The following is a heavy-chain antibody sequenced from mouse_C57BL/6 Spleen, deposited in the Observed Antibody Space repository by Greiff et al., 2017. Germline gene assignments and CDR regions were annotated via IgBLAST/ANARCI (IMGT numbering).Heavy chain of an antibody. V-gene: IGHV1-81*01. CDR2: IYPRSGNT. CDR1: GYTFTSYG. CDR3: AKSWVY. J-gene: IGHJ3*01. D-gene: IGHD4-1*01. Sequence: VKVVESGAELARPGDSVKLSCKASGYTFTSYGISWVKQRTGKGLEWIGEIYPRSGNTYYNEKFKGKATLTADKSSSTAYMESRSLTCEDSAVYFWAKSWVYWGQGTLGTVSA.